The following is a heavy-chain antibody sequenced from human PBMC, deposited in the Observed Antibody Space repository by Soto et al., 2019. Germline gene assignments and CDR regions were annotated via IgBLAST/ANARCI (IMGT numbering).Heavy chain of an antibody. CDR3: ARGPVAGSDF. D-gene: IGHD6-19*01. V-gene: IGHV1-18*01. CDR2: ISPYSGET. CDR1: GYPFRSYG. Sequence: QVQLVQSGAEVKKPAASVRVSCKASGYPFRSYGIVWVRQAPGQGLEWMGWISPYSGETRYPEKFQDRLTLTTDTSTNTAYMDLRSLTSDDTAVYCCARGPVAGSDFWGQGTLVTVSS. J-gene: IGHJ4*02.